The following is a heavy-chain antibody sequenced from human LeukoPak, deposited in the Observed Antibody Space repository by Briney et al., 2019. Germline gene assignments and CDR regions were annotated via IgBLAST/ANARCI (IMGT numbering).Heavy chain of an antibody. V-gene: IGHV3-30*18. Sequence: GGSLRLSCAASGFTFSSYVMHWVRQAPGKGLEWVAVISSDGSDKYYADSGKGRFTISRDNSKNQLYLQMNSLRAEDTAVYCCAKGVRGVFAYYFDYWGQGTLVTVSS. J-gene: IGHJ4*02. CDR3: AKGVRGVFAYYFDY. CDR1: GFTFSSYV. D-gene: IGHD3-10*01. CDR2: ISSDGSDK.